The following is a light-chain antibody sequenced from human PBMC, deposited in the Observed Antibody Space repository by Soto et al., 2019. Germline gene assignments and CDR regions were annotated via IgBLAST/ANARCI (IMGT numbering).Light chain of an antibody. CDR1: QTISSS. CDR3: QQSYSTPWT. V-gene: IGKV1-39*01. CDR2: AAS. Sequence: DIQMTQSPSSLSASVGDRVSITCRASQTISSSLIWYQHKPGKAPRLLIYAASSLQSGVPSRFSGSGSGTYFTLTITSLQPEDFATYYCQQSYSTPWTFGQGTKLEIK. J-gene: IGKJ2*02.